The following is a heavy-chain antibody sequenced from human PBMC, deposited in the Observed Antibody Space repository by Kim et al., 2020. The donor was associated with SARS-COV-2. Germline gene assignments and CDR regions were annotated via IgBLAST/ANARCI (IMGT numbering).Heavy chain of an antibody. CDR1: GFTFSSYW. V-gene: IGHV3-7*01. CDR3: ARDGDLYSSGKDAFDI. CDR2: IKQDGNHK. Sequence: GGSLRLSCAASGFTFSSYWMTWVRQAPGKGLEWVSNIKQDGNHKFYVDSVKGRFTISRDNAKNSLYLQMNSLRAEDTAVYYCARDGDLYSSGKDAFDIWGQGKMVTVSS. J-gene: IGHJ3*02. D-gene: IGHD6-19*01.